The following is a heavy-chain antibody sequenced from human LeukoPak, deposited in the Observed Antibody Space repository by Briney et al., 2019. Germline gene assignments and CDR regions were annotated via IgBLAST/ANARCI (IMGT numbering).Heavy chain of an antibody. Sequence: SETLSLTCTVSRGSISSYYWSWIRQLPGKGLEWIGYIYYSGSTNYNPSLKSRVTISVDTSKNQFSLKLSSVTAADTAVYYCARTYSSSWQIHFDYWGQGTLVTVSS. V-gene: IGHV4-59*01. CDR2: IYYSGST. D-gene: IGHD6-13*01. CDR1: RGSISSYY. CDR3: ARTYSSSWQIHFDY. J-gene: IGHJ4*02.